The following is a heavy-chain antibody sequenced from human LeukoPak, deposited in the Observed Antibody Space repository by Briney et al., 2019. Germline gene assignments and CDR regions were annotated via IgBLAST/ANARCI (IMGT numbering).Heavy chain of an antibody. D-gene: IGHD6-19*01. CDR1: GFTFRKYI. CDR2: INTDGTVT. V-gene: IGHV3-74*01. J-gene: IGHJ4*02. Sequence: GGSLRLSCTASGFTFRKYIMTWVRQAPGKGLESVSRINTDGTVTTYADSVKGRFTVSRDNADNTMFLQMNSVRDEDTAVYYCATKQWLAPPPDSWGQGTPVTVSS. CDR3: ATKQWLAPPPDS.